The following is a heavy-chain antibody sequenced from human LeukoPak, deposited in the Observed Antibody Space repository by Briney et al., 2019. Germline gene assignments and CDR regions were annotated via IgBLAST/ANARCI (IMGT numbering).Heavy chain of an antibody. V-gene: IGHV3-21*01. CDR1: GFTFSTYS. CDR3: ARDRSRAGYGDLQN. J-gene: IGHJ4*02. Sequence: PGGSLRLSCAASGFTFSTYSMNWVRQAPGKGLEWVSSISSSSKYIYYADSVKGRFTISRDNSKNTLYLQMNSLRAEDTAVYYCARDRSRAGYGDLQNWGQGTLVTVSS. D-gene: IGHD4-17*01. CDR2: ISSSSKYI.